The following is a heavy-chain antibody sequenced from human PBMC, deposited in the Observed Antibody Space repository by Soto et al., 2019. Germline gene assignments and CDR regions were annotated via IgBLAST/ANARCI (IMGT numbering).Heavy chain of an antibody. CDR1: GGTFSSYA. D-gene: IGHD1-26*01. V-gene: IGHV1-69*19. Sequence: QVQLVQSGAEVKKPGSSVKVSCKASGGTFSSYAISWVRQAPGQGLEWMGGIIPIFGTANYAQKFQGRVTINADEYTSTAYMALSSLRSEDTAVYYCARSPLSGSYYYVFDYWGQGTLVTVSS. CDR3: ARSPLSGSYYYVFDY. J-gene: IGHJ4*02. CDR2: IIPIFGTA.